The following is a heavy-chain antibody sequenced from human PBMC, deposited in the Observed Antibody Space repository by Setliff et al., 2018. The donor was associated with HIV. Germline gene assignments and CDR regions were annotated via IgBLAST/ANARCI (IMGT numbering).Heavy chain of an antibody. CDR2: IHYSGST. V-gene: IGHV4-59*08. CDR3: ARRRCSAASCPDNSWNWLDP. D-gene: IGHD2-15*01. Sequence: PSETLSLTCTVSGGSISSHYWIWIRQPPGKGLEWIGYIHYSGSTNYNPSLKSRVTISVDTSKNQFSLKLSPVTAADTAVYYCARRRCSAASCPDNSWNWLDPWGQGTLVTVSS. CDR1: GGSISSHY. J-gene: IGHJ5*02.